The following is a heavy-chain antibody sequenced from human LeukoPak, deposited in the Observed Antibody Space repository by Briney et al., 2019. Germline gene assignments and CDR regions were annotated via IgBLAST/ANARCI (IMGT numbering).Heavy chain of an antibody. Sequence: SETLSLTCTVSGGSISSYYWSWIRQPPGKGLEWIGYIYYSGSTNYNPSLKSRVTISVDTSKNQFSLKLSSVTAADTAVYYCARHDSNYDWFDPWGQGTLVTVSS. V-gene: IGHV4-59*08. J-gene: IGHJ5*02. D-gene: IGHD4-11*01. CDR3: ARHDSNYDWFDP. CDR2: IYYSGST. CDR1: GGSISSYY.